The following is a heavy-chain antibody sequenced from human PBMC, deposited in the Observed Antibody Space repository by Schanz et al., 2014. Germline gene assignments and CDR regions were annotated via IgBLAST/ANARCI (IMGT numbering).Heavy chain of an antibody. D-gene: IGHD1-26*01. CDR1: GFTLTSYA. J-gene: IGHJ6*02. V-gene: IGHV3-23*01. Sequence: EVQLLESGGGLVQPGGSLRLSCAASGFTLTSYALTWVRQAPGKGLEWVSSVSGSYGDTIYADSAKGRFTISRDNSKNSPELPMDNYRTEGAALYCCRKDSRGSSFDMDVWGQGTTVTVSS. CDR2: VSGSYGDT. CDR3: RKDSRGSSFDMDV.